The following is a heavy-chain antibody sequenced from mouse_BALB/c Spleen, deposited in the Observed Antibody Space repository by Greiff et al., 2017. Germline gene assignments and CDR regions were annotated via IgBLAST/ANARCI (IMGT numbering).Heavy chain of an antibody. Sequence: QVQLKQPGAELVKPGASVKLSCKASGYTFTSYWMHWVKQRPGQGLEWIGEINPSNGRTNYNEKFKSKATLTVDKSSSTAYMQLSSLTSEDSAVYYCARPYYYGSSYDGIFDYWGQGTTLTVSS. D-gene: IGHD1-1*01. V-gene: IGHV1S81*02. CDR1: GYTFTSYW. CDR3: ARPYYYGSSYDGIFDY. J-gene: IGHJ2*01. CDR2: INPSNGRT.